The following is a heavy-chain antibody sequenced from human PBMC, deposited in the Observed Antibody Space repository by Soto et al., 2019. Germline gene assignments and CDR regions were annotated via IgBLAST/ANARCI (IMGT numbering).Heavy chain of an antibody. CDR2: RKQDGSEE. CDR3: AREIAARL. Sequence: EVQLVESWGGLVQPGGSLRLSCAASGFTFSSYWMSWFRQAPGKGLEWVANRKQDGSEEHYVDSVKGRFTISRDNAKNALYLQMNSLRVEDTAVYYCAREIAARLWGKGTTVTVSS. CDR1: GFTFSSYW. V-gene: IGHV3-7*01. J-gene: IGHJ6*04. D-gene: IGHD6-6*01.